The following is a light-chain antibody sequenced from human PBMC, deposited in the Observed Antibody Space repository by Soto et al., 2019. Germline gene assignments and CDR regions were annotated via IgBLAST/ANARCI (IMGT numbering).Light chain of an antibody. J-gene: IGLJ2*01. CDR2: EVS. V-gene: IGLV2-14*01. CDR1: SSDVGGYNY. Sequence: QSVLTQPASVSGSPGQSITISCTGTSSDVGGYNYVSWYQQQPGKAPKLMIYEVSNRPSGVSNRFSGSKSGNTASLTISGLQAEDEADYYCSSYTSSSTLVVFGGGTKVTVL. CDR3: SSYTSSSTLVV.